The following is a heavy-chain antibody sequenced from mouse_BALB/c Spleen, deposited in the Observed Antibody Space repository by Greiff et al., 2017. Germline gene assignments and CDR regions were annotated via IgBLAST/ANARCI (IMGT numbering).Heavy chain of an antibody. V-gene: IGHV14-4*02. CDR2: IDPENGDT. CDR1: GFNIKDYY. Sequence: VQLQQSGAELVRPGASVKLSCTASGFNIKDYYMHWVKQRPEQGLEWIGWIDPENGDTEYAQKFKGKATMTADTSSNTAYLQLRGLTSEDTAVYDCDAYDDWGQGTTLTVSS. CDR3: DAYDD. J-gene: IGHJ2*01.